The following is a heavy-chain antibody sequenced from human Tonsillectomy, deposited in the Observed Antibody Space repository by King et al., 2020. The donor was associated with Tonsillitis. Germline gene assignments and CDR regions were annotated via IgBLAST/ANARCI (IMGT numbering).Heavy chain of an antibody. J-gene: IGHJ4*02. CDR2: INHSGST. CDR3: ARGRYSSGWYGEDY. Sequence: VQLPQWGAGLLKPSETLSLTCAVYGGSFSGYYWSWIRQPPGKGLEWIGEINHSGSTNYNPSLKSRVTISVDTSKNQFSLKLSSVTAADTAVYYCARGRYSSGWYGEDYWGQGTLVTVSS. CDR1: GGSFSGYY. V-gene: IGHV4-34*01. D-gene: IGHD6-19*01.